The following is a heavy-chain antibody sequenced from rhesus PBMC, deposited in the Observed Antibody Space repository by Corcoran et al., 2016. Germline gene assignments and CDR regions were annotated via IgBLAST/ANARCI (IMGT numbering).Heavy chain of an antibody. CDR3: AREGVAVLGYWYFDI. CDR1: GYSISSDYY. Sequence: QVQLQESGPGLVKPSETLSLTCPVSGYSISSDYYWSWIRQPPGKGLEWIGYITYRGSPSYNPSLKSRVTISRDTSKNHFSLKLSSVTAADTAVYYCAREGVAVLGYWYFDIWGHGTPITISS. D-gene: IGHD4-29*01. J-gene: IGHJ2*01. V-gene: IGHV4-122*02. CDR2: ITYRGSP.